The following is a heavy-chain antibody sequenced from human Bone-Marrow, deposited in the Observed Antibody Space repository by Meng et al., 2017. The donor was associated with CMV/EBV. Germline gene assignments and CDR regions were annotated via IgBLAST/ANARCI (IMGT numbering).Heavy chain of an antibody. D-gene: IGHD6-13*01. CDR2: IYYSGST. CDR3: ARDRYSAAPSIAAAGTVSYYYYYGMDV. CDR1: GGSISSSSYY. J-gene: IGHJ6*02. V-gene: IGHV4-39*07. Sequence: SETLSLTCTVSGGSISSSSYYWGWIRQPPGKGLEWIGSIYYSGSTYYNPSLKSRVTISVDTSKNQFSLKLSSVTAADTAVYYCARDRYSAAPSIAAAGTVSYYYYYGMDVWGQGTTVTVSS.